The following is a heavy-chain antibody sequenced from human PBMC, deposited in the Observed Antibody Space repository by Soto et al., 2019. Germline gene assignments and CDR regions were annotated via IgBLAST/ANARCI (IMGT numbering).Heavy chain of an antibody. J-gene: IGHJ6*02. Sequence: GGSLRLSCAASGFTFSSYSMNWVRQAPGKGLEWVSSISSSSSYIYYADSVKGRFTISRDNAKNSLYLQMNSLRAEDTAVFYCARLTSSGPYYYYGMDVWGQGTTVTVSS. V-gene: IGHV3-21*01. CDR1: GFTFSSYS. CDR3: ARLTSSGPYYYYGMDV. D-gene: IGHD3-22*01. CDR2: ISSSSSYI.